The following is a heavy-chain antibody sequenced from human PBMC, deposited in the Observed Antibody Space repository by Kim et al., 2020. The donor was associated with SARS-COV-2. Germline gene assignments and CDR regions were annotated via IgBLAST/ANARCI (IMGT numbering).Heavy chain of an antibody. D-gene: IGHD3-10*01. Sequence: GESLKISCKGSGYSFTSYWIGWVRQMPGKGLEWMGIIYPGDSDTRYSPSFQGQVTISADKSISTAYLQWSSLKASDTAMYYCARHYYYGSGSYYGDYYYYGMDVWGQGTTVTVSS. CDR1: GYSFTSYW. CDR3: ARHYYYGSGSYYGDYYYYGMDV. V-gene: IGHV5-51*01. J-gene: IGHJ6*02. CDR2: IYPGDSDT.